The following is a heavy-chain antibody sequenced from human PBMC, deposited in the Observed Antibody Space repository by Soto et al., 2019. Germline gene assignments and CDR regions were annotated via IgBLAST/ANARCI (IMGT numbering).Heavy chain of an antibody. D-gene: IGHD6-6*01. Sequence: SVKVSCKASGCTFSSYAISWVRQAPGQGLEWMGWIIPNIGNTNYAQKFQGRVTITADASTSTAYMELSSLRSGDTAVYYCARSMRLAARHEMKINWFDHWGQGTLVTVSS. CDR3: ARSMRLAARHEMKINWFDH. V-gene: IGHV1-69*13. CDR1: GCTFSSYA. CDR2: IIPNIGNT. J-gene: IGHJ5*02.